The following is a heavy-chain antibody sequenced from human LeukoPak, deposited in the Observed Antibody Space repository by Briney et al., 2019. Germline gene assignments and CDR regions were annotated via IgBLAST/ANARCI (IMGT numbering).Heavy chain of an antibody. CDR2: IKQDGSEK. V-gene: IGHV3-7*01. D-gene: IGHD1-26*01. J-gene: IGHJ3*02. CDR3: ARYRFVVGATDSFDM. Sequence: GGSLRLSCATSGFTFSSYWMSWVRQAPGKGLEWVANIKQDGSEKYYVDSVKGRFTISRDNAKNSLYLQMNSLRAEDTAVYYCARYRFVVGATDSFDMWGQGTTVTVSS. CDR1: GFTFSSYW.